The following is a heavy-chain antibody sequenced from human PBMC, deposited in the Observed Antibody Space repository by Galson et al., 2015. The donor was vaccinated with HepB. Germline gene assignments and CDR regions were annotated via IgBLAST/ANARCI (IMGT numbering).Heavy chain of an antibody. CDR3: ARRNFDEEAFDY. J-gene: IGHJ4*02. V-gene: IGHV1-18*01. CDR1: GYTFTSHT. Sequence: SVKVSCKASGYTFTSHTLDWLRQAPGQGPEWVGRINTYNGQTEFAQKFQGRVTMTIETSTSTAYMELRSLRSDDTAVYYCARRNFDEEAFDYWGQGTLVTVPS. CDR2: INTYNGQT.